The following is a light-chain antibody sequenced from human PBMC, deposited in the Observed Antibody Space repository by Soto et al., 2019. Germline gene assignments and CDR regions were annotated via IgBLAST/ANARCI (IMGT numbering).Light chain of an antibody. CDR2: EVS. CDR3: SSHTSYNTRV. J-gene: IGLJ1*01. Sequence: QSALTQPASVSGSPGQSIAISCTGTSSDVGGYNYVSWYQQHPGKAPKLMIHEVSNRPSGVSDRFSGSKSGNTASLTISGLQADDEADYYGSSHTSYNTRVFGTGTKLTVL. V-gene: IGLV2-14*01. CDR1: SSDVGGYNY.